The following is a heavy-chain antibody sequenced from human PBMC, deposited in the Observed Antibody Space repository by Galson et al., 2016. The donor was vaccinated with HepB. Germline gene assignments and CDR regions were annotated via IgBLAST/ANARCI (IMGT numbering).Heavy chain of an antibody. CDR1: GFSLNTRGMC. J-gene: IGHJ4*02. D-gene: IGHD4-17*01. CDR3: ARTQTSVTTSYYFDN. CDR2: IDWEDDK. V-gene: IGHV2-70*01. Sequence: PALVKPTQTVTLTCTFSGFSLNTRGMCVSWIRQPPGKALEWLALIDWEDDKYYSTSLKTRLTIPKDTSKNQVVLTVANMDPVDTATYYCARTQTSVTTSYYFDNWGQGTLVIVSS.